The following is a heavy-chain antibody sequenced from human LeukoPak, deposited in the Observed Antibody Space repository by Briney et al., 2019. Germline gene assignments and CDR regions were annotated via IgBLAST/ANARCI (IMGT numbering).Heavy chain of an antibody. D-gene: IGHD3-22*01. V-gene: IGHV4-4*07. CDR2: IYSSGST. J-gene: IGHJ4*02. Sequence: SDTLSLTCTVSSASNKHYHWSWLRQPAGKALEGIRLIYSSGSTNYNPSLRSRVTMSVNTSKTQLSLKLSSVTAADTAVYYCAISSYYYDSSGYSEFDYWGQGTLVTVSS. CDR1: SASNKHYH. CDR3: AISSYYYDSSGYSEFDY.